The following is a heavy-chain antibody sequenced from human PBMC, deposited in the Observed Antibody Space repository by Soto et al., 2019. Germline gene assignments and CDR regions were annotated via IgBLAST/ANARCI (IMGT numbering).Heavy chain of an antibody. CDR3: VRYCSTTLCNGVATRTFDY. CDR1: RFTFSTYE. J-gene: IGHJ4*02. V-gene: IGHV3-48*03. CDR2: ISSGGSTV. D-gene: IGHD2-2*01. Sequence: GGSLRLSCVASRFTFSTYEMHWVRQAPGKGLEWVSYISSGGSTVYYADSVKGRFTISRDNTRNSLYLQMNSLRDEDTALYYCVRYCSTTLCNGVATRTFDYWGQGTLVTVSS.